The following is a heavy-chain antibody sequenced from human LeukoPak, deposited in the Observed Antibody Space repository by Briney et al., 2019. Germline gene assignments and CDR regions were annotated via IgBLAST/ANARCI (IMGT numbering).Heavy chain of an antibody. CDR3: ASGDSSSWYPFDY. V-gene: IGHV1-18*01. CDR1: SYTFTTYG. J-gene: IGHJ4*02. CDR2: ISANNGNT. Sequence: ASVKVSCKASSYTFTTYGISWVRQAPGQGLEWMGWISANNGNTNYAQKLQGRVTMTTDTSTSTAYMELRGLKSDDTGVYYCASGDSSSWYPFDYWGQGTLVTVSS. D-gene: IGHD6-13*01.